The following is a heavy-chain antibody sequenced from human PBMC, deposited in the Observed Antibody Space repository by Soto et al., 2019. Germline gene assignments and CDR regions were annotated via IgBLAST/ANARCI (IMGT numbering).Heavy chain of an antibody. Sequence: KPSKHVALTRAVHHYCSGGGFYWDWIRQPPGKGLEWIGNIYHSGSAHYNPSLKSRVTMSVDTSKNNFSLRLTSVTAADTAVYYYASMTIFQHGCEPWGQRTRVT. D-gene: IGHD3-3*01. CDR2: IYHSGSA. V-gene: IGHV4-38-2*01. J-gene: IGHJ5*02. CDR1: HYCSGGGFY. CDR3: ASMTIFQHGCEP.